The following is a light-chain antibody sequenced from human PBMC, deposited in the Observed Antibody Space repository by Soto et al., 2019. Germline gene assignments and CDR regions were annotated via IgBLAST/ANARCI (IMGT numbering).Light chain of an antibody. CDR3: QSYDSSLSRYV. CDR2: ANI. V-gene: IGLV1-40*01. CDR1: SSNIGAPYD. J-gene: IGLJ1*01. Sequence: QSALTQPPSVSGAPGQRVTISCTGSSSNIGAPYDVHWYQQVPGTAPKLLIFANINRPSGVPDRFSASKSGTSASLAITGLQAEDEADYYCQSYDSSLSRYVFGSGTKLTVL.